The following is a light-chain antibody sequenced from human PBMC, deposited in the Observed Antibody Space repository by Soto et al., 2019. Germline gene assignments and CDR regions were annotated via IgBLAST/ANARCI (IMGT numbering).Light chain of an antibody. CDR2: KAS. J-gene: IGKJ1*01. V-gene: IGKV1-5*03. CDR1: ESISSW. Sequence: HPTLSASAGDRVTITCRASESISSWLAWYQQKPGKAPKLLMYKASSLESGVPSRFSGSGSGTEFTLTISSLQPDDFATYYCQQYNSYSWTFGQGTMVDI. CDR3: QQYNSYSWT.